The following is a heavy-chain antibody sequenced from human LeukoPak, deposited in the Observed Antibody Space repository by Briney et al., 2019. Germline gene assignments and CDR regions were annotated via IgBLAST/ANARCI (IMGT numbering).Heavy chain of an antibody. J-gene: IGHJ4*02. CDR1: GYSFTSYW. CDR2: IYPGDSDA. V-gene: IGHV5-51*01. CDR3: ARRRDLYSGSYYPFDY. D-gene: IGHD1-26*01. Sequence: PGESLKISCKGSGYSFTSYWIGWVRQTPGKGLKWMGIIYPGDSDARYSPSFQGQVTISADKSISTAYLQWSSLKASDTAMYYCARRRDLYSGSYYPFDYWGQGTLVTVSS.